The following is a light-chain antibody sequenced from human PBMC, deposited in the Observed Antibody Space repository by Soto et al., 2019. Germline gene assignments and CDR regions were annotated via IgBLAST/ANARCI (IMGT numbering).Light chain of an antibody. V-gene: IGLV1-44*01. Sequence: QSVVTQPPSASGTPGQRVTISCSGSSSNIGSNTVIWYQQLPGTAPKLLIYSNNKRPSGVTDRFSGSKSGTSASLAISGLQSEDEADYYCAAWDDSMNAWVFGGGTQLTVL. CDR2: SNN. J-gene: IGLJ3*02. CDR3: AAWDDSMNAWV. CDR1: SSNIGSNT.